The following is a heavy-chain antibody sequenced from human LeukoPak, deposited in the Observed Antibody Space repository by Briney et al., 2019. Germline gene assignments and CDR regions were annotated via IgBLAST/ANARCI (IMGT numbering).Heavy chain of an antibody. CDR1: RGTFSSYA. Sequence: GASVKVSCKASRGTFSSYAISWVRQAPGQGLEWMGGIIPIFGTANYAQKFQGRVTITADESTSTAYMELSSLRSEDTAVYYCARDLRWITGDDYYYYGMDVWGQGTTVTVSS. J-gene: IGHJ6*02. CDR2: IIPIFGTA. D-gene: IGHD1-20*01. CDR3: ARDLRWITGDDYYYYGMDV. V-gene: IGHV1-69*13.